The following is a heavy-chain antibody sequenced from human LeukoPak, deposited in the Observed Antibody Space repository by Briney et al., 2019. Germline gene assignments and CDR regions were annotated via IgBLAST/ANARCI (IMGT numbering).Heavy chain of an antibody. J-gene: IGHJ4*02. CDR1: GGSISSHY. V-gene: IGHV4-59*11. Sequence: SETLSLTCTVSGGSISSHYWSWIRQPPGKGLEWIGYIYYSGSTNYNPSLKSRVTISVDTSKNQFSLKLSSVTAADTAVYYCASNGYSYGYFPYWGQGTLVTVSS. CDR2: IYYSGST. CDR3: ASNGYSYGYFPY. D-gene: IGHD5-18*01.